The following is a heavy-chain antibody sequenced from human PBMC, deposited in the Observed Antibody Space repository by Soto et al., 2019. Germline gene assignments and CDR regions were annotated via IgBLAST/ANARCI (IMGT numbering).Heavy chain of an antibody. CDR3: AMVDVYVTPSPQDV. D-gene: IGHD3-16*01. V-gene: IGHV1-18*01. CDR2: INTYNGNT. J-gene: IGHJ6*02. Sequence: QVQLVQSGAEVKNPGASVKVSCKASGYTFTRYGIGWARQAPGQGLEWMGWINTYNGNTNYAQNVQGRVTLTTDTSTSTAYMDLRSLSSNDTAIYYCAMVDVYVTPSPQDVWGQGTTVIVSS. CDR1: GYTFTRYG.